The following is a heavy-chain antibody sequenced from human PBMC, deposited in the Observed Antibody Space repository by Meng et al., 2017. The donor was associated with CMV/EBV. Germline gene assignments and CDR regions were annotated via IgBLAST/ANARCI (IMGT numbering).Heavy chain of an antibody. CDR1: GLTFSNYW. Sequence: GESLKISCAASGLTFSNYWMSWGRQAPGKGLEWVANIKEDGSETHYVDSVKGRFTISRDNVKNSVYLQMNGLRAEDTAVYYCARGRAFGDWGQGTLVTVSS. CDR2: IKEDGSET. V-gene: IGHV3-7*01. CDR3: ARGRAFGD. D-gene: IGHD3-3*01. J-gene: IGHJ1*01.